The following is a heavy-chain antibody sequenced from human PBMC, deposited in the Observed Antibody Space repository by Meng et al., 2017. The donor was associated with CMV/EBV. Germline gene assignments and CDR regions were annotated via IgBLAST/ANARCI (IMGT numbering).Heavy chain of an antibody. D-gene: IGHD3-10*01. CDR3: AKDQWFGELLYYYYGMDV. CDR1: GFTFSSYG. J-gene: IGHJ6*02. V-gene: IGHV3-30*02. Sequence: GESLKISRAASGFTFSSYGMHWVRQAPGKGLGWVAFIRYDGSNKYYADSVKGRFTISRDNSKNTLYLQKNSLRAEDTAVYYCAKDQWFGELLYYYYGMDVWGQGTTVTVSS. CDR2: IRYDGSNK.